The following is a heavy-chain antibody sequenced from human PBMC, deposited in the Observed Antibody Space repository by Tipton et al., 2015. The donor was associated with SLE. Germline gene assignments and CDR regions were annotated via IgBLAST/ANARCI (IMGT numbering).Heavy chain of an antibody. J-gene: IGHJ4*02. Sequence: TLSLTCTVSGASISSSYWSWIRQPPGKGLEWIGYIYYTGSANYNPSLKSRVTISIDTSKNQFSLKVNSVTAADTAVYYCARENSGNFLPPNYFDYWGPGALVPVSS. CDR2: IYYTGSA. CDR3: ARENSGNFLPPNYFDY. V-gene: IGHV4-59*01. D-gene: IGHD1-26*01. CDR1: GASISSSY.